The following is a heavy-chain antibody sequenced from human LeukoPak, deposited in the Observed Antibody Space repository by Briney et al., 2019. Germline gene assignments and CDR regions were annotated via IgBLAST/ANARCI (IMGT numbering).Heavy chain of an antibody. CDR2: INHSGST. CDR3: ARQSIAVAFGY. D-gene: IGHD6-6*01. J-gene: IGHJ4*02. V-gene: IGHV4-34*01. Sequence: SETLSLTCAVYGGSFSGYYWSWIRQPPGKGLEWIGEINHSGSTNYNPSLKSRVTISVDTSKNQFSLKLSSVTAADTAVYYCARQSIAVAFGYWGQGTLVTVSS. CDR1: GGSFSGYY.